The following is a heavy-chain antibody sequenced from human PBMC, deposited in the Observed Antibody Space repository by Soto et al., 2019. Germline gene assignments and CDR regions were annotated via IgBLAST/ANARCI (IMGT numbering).Heavy chain of an antibody. Sequence: QVQLVESGGGVVKPGRSLRLSCPASGFPFVSYGLHWVRQAPGKGLGGGAVISYDGSNKYYADSVKGRFTISRDNSKNTLYLQMNSLRAEDTAVYYCAPWFGAFDYWGQGTLVTVSS. CDR2: ISYDGSNK. J-gene: IGHJ4*02. CDR1: GFPFVSYG. D-gene: IGHD3-10*01. CDR3: APWFGAFDY. V-gene: IGHV3-30*03.